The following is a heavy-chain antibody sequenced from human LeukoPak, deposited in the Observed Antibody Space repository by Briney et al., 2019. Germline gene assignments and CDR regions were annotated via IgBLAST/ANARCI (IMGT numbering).Heavy chain of an antibody. CDR1: GVSISSHY. Sequence: SETLSLTCTVSGVSISSHYWSWLRQPPGKGLEWIGYIYYSGSTNYNPSLKSRVTISVDTSKNQFSLKLSSVTAADTAVYYGARVRFVYGVDIWGQGTMVTVSS. J-gene: IGHJ3*02. CDR2: IYYSGST. D-gene: IGHD3-3*01. V-gene: IGHV4-59*11. CDR3: ARVRFVYGVDI.